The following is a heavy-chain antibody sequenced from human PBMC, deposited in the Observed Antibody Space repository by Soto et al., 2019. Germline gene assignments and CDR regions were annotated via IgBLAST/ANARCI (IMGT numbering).Heavy chain of an antibody. CDR3: AKGGYIYGLDP. CDR1: GFTFNTYA. D-gene: IGHD5-18*01. Sequence: GGSLRLSCAASGFTFNTYAMSWVRQAPGKGPEWVSAISESGDNAFYADSVQGRFTISRDNSYNILYLQMNSLRAEDTALYFCAKGGYIYGLDPWGQGTLVTVSS. J-gene: IGHJ5*02. CDR2: ISESGDNA. V-gene: IGHV3-23*01.